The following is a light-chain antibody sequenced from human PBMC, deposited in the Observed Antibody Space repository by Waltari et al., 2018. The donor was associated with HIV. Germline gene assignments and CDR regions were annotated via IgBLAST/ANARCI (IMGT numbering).Light chain of an antibody. J-gene: IGKJ1*01. CDR1: QSISSW. Sequence: DIQMTQSPSTLSASVGDRVTITCRASQSISSWLAWYQQKPGKAPKLLIYKASSLESGVPSRFSGSGSGTEFTLTISSLQPDDFATYYCQQPRGTFGQGTKVEIK. CDR3: QQPRGT. V-gene: IGKV1-5*03. CDR2: KAS.